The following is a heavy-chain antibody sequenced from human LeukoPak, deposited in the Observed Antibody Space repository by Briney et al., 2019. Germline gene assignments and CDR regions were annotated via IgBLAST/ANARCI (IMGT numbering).Heavy chain of an antibody. V-gene: IGHV1-8*01. CDR2: MNPNSGNT. J-gene: IGHJ6*04. D-gene: IGHD5-12*01. CDR1: GYTFTSYD. CDR3: AVGYSGYDQYYYYYYGMDV. Sequence: GASVKVSCKASGYTFTSYDINWVRQATGQGLEWMGWMNPNSGNTGYAQKFQGRVTMTRNTSISTAYMELSSLRSEDTAVYYCAVGYSGYDQYYYYYYGMDVWGKGTTVTVSS.